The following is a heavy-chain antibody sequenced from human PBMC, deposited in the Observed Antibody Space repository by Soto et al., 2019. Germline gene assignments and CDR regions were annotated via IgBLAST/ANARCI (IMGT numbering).Heavy chain of an antibody. J-gene: IGHJ6*02. V-gene: IGHV3-30-3*01. CDR1: GFSFSAHT. Sequence: QVHLAESGGGVVQPGGSLRLSCVASGFSFSAHTMHWVRQAPGKGLEWVAVISYDGTSEYYADSVKGRFTISRDNSKNTLYLQVNSVRPDDTAVYYCARDQGGLQRCLDVWGQGTTVAVSS. D-gene: IGHD2-15*01. CDR2: ISYDGTSE. CDR3: ARDQGGLQRCLDV.